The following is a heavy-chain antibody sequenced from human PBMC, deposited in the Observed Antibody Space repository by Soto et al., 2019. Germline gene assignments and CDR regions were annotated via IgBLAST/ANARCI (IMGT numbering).Heavy chain of an antibody. Sequence: PGGSLRLSCAASGFTFDDYGMSWVRQAPGKGLEWVYGINWNGGSTGYADSVKGRFTISRDKAKNSLYLQMNSLRAEDTALYYCARVVFVNYESSGSLLGGSDYWGQGTLGTVSS. CDR1: GFTFDDYG. CDR3: ARVVFVNYESSGSLLGGSDY. V-gene: IGHV3-20*04. D-gene: IGHD3-22*01. J-gene: IGHJ4*02. CDR2: INWNGGST.